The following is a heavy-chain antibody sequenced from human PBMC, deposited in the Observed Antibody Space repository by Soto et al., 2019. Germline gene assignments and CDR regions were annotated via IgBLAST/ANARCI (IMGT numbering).Heavy chain of an antibody. CDR2: ISSSSSYI. CDR3: ARQVRAAYNWFDP. J-gene: IGHJ5*02. CDR1: GFTFSSYS. V-gene: IGHV3-21*01. D-gene: IGHD6-25*01. Sequence: GGSLRLSCAASGFTFSSYSMNWVRQAPGKGLEWVSSISSSSSYIYYADSVKGRFTISRDNAKNSLYLQMNSLRAEDTAVYYCARQVRAAYNWFDPWGQGTLVTVAS.